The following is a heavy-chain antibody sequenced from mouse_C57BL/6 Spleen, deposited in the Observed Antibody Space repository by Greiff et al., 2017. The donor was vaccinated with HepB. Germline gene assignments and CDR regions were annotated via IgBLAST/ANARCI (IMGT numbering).Heavy chain of an antibody. V-gene: IGHV1-9*01. J-gene: IGHJ3*01. Sequence: VQLQESGAELMKPGASVKLSCKATGYTFTGYWIEWVKQRPGHGLEWIGEILPGSGSTNYKEKFKGKATFTADTSSNTAYMQLSSLTTEDSAIYYCARGGLALAWFAYWGQGTLVTVSA. D-gene: IGHD3-1*01. CDR3: ARGGLALAWFAY. CDR1: GYTFTGYW. CDR2: ILPGSGST.